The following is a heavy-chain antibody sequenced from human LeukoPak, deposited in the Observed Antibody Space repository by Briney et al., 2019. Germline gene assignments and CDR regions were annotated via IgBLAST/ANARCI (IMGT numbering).Heavy chain of an antibody. D-gene: IGHD5-18*01. CDR1: GYTFTGYY. Sequence: ASVKVSCKASGYTFTGYYIHWVRQAPGQGLEWMGWINPNSGGTNYAQKFQGRVTMTRDTSISTAYMELSRLRSDDTAVYYCARVSDTAMGHDAFDIWGQGTMVTVSS. CDR3: ARVSDTAMGHDAFDI. J-gene: IGHJ3*02. V-gene: IGHV1-2*02. CDR2: INPNSGGT.